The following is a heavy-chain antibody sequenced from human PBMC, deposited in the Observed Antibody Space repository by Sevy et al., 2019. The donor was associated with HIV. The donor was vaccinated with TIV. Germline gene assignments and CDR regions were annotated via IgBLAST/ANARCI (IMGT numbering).Heavy chain of an antibody. D-gene: IGHD3-3*01. CDR1: GFTFSSYA. Sequence: GGSLRLSCTSSGFTFSSYAMNWVRQAPGKGLEWVSTISHSGDSTYYADSVKGRFTISRDNSGNRLYLQMNSLRAEDTALYYCAGRKVGDFWSGSIRGPWAGGPLFDYWGQGTLVTVSS. CDR3: AGRKVGDFWSGSIRGPWAGGPLFDY. V-gene: IGHV3-23*01. CDR2: ISHSGDST. J-gene: IGHJ4*02.